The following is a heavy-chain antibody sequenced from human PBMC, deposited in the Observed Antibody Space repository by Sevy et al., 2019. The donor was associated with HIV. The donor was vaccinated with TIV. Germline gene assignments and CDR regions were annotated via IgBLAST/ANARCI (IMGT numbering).Heavy chain of an antibody. V-gene: IGHV3-33*01. J-gene: IGHJ4*02. CDR1: GFTFSKYG. CDR2: IWYDGSNK. D-gene: IGHD3-22*01. Sequence: GGYLRLSCAASGFTFSKYGMHWVRQAPGKGLEWVALIWYDGSNKYYADTVKGRFTISRDNSKNTLYLQMNSLRAEDTAVYYCVRGADYYYSSGANCDYWGQGTLVTVSS. CDR3: VRGADYYYSSGANCDY.